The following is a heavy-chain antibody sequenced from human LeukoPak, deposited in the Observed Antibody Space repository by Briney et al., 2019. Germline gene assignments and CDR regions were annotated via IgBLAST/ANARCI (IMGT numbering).Heavy chain of an antibody. CDR3: AKVHCISTNCNHIWTYFDY. CDR2: ITVNNGYT. CDR1: GYTFTSHG. D-gene: IGHD2-2*01. J-gene: IGHJ4*02. V-gene: IGHV1-18*01. Sequence: ASVKVSCKAAGYTFTSHGFIWLRQAPGQGLEWMGWITVNNGYTKYAQELKGRVTMTTDTSTSTAYMELRSLRSGDTAVYYCAKVHCISTNCNHIWTYFDYWGQGTLVTVSS.